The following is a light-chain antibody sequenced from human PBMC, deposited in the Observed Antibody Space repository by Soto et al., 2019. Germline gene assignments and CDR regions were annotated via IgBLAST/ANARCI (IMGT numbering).Light chain of an antibody. CDR1: QAINTC. CDR2: GTS. J-gene: IGKJ5*01. Sequence: DIQITQTPSFLSASVGDRVTISCRASQAINTCLNWYQQRPGKAPKLLIYGTSDLQNGVPSRFSGGGSGTDFTLTISSLQPEDFATYYCQQCYSTLLITFGQGTRLEV. CDR3: QQCYSTLLIT. V-gene: IGKV1-39*01.